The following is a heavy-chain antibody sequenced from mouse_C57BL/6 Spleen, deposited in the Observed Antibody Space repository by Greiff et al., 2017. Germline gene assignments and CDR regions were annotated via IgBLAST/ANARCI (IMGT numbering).Heavy chain of an antibody. Sequence: QVQLQQPGAELVRPGSSVKLSCKASGYTFTSYWMDWVKQRPGQGLEWIGNIYPSDSETHYNQKFKDKATLTVDKSSSTAYMQLSSLISEDSAVYYCARTGSYYAMDYWGQGTSVTVSS. V-gene: IGHV1-61*01. CDR2: IYPSDSET. J-gene: IGHJ4*01. CDR1: GYTFTSYW. CDR3: ARTGSYYAMDY. D-gene: IGHD4-1*01.